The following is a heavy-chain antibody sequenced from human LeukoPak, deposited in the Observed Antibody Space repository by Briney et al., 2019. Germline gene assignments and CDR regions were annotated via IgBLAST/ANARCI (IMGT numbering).Heavy chain of an antibody. CDR2: ISSSSSYI. D-gene: IGHD3-3*01. CDR1: GFTFSSYS. CDR3: ARDVPIITIPWGRQKYYMDV. V-gene: IGHV3-21*01. J-gene: IGHJ6*03. Sequence: PGGSLRLSCAASGFTFSSYSMNWVRQAPGKGLEWVSSISSSSSYIYYADSVKGRFTISRDNAKNSLYLQMNSLRAEDTAVYYCARDVPIITIPWGRQKYYMDVWGKGTTVTVSS.